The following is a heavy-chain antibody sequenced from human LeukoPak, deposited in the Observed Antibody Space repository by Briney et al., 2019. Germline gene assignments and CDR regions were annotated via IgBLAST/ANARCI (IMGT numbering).Heavy chain of an antibody. Sequence: KSSETLSLTCTVSGYFISSGYYWGWIRQPPGKGLKWIRSIHHSGSTYYNPSLKSRVTISVDTSKNQFSLKLSSVTAADTAVYYCARTSSSGLVGGYYFDYWGQGTLVTVSS. CDR2: IHHSGST. CDR3: ARTSSSGLVGGYYFDY. CDR1: GYFISSGYY. D-gene: IGHD6-19*01. J-gene: IGHJ4*02. V-gene: IGHV4-38-2*02.